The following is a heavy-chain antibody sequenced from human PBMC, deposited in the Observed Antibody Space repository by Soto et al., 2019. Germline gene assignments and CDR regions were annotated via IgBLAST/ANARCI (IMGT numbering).Heavy chain of an antibody. CDR2: IYNDGKT. J-gene: IGHJ6*02. CDR1: GLPVSTNY. V-gene: IGHV3-53*01. Sequence: GGSLRLSCAASGLPVSTNYMSWVRQAPGKGLEWVSVIYNDGKTYYADSVKGRFTISRDASKNTLHLQMDSLRDEDTAVYYCVRPLPSGQNYGMDVWGQGTTVTVSS. D-gene: IGHD3-10*01. CDR3: VRPLPSGQNYGMDV.